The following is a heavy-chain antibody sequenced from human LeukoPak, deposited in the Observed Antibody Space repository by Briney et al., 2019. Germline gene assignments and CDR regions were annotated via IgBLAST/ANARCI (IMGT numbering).Heavy chain of an antibody. D-gene: IGHD4-23*01. Sequence: SETLSLTCTVSGDSISSYYWSWIRQPPGKGLEWIGYIYYSGSTNYNPSLKSRVTISVDTSKNQFSLKLSSVTAADTAVYYCARGRHYGGNSFFDPWGQGTLVTVSS. CDR2: IYYSGST. J-gene: IGHJ5*02. CDR3: ARGRHYGGNSFFDP. CDR1: GDSISSYY. V-gene: IGHV4-59*01.